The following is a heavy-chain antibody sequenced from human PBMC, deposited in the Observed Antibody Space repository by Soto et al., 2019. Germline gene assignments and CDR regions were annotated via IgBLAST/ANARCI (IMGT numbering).Heavy chain of an antibody. Sequence: GGSLRLSCVGSGFNVTTNCMRWVRQAPGKGLECVSVLCSGGPTYYADSVKGRVTISRDIFSNTLHLQMNHLRAEDTAVYYCVRDKRTILGIVPGHWGQGTQLTVSS. CDR2: LCSGGPT. D-gene: IGHD3-9*01. CDR1: GFNVTTNC. V-gene: IGHV3-53*01. CDR3: VRDKRTILGIVPGH. J-gene: IGHJ4*01.